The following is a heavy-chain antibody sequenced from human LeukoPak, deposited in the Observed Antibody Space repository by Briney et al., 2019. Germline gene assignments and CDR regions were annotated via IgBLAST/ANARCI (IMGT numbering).Heavy chain of an antibody. Sequence: SETLSLTCTVSGGSISSYYWSWIRQPPGEGLEWIGYIYYSGSTNYNPSLKSRVTISVDTSKNQFSLKLSSVTAADTAVYYCARSPGYYDSSGYYYVDYFDYWGQGTLVTVSS. V-gene: IGHV4-59*01. J-gene: IGHJ4*02. CDR1: GGSISSYY. CDR3: ARSPGYYDSSGYYYVDYFDY. CDR2: IYYSGST. D-gene: IGHD3-22*01.